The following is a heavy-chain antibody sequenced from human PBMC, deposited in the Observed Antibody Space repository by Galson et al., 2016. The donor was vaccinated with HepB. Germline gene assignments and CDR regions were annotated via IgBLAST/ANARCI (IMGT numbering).Heavy chain of an antibody. D-gene: IGHD4-17*01. CDR1: GFIFSNYA. Sequence: SLRLSCAASGFIFSNYAMSWVRQAPGKGLEWVSAISTDGGATYSADSVKGRFTITRDQFKSTLYLQLTTLRAEDTAIYYCARWRRDGDSNWFDPWGQGTLVTVSS. J-gene: IGHJ5*02. CDR2: ISTDGGAT. CDR3: ARWRRDGDSNWFDP. V-gene: IGHV3-23*01.